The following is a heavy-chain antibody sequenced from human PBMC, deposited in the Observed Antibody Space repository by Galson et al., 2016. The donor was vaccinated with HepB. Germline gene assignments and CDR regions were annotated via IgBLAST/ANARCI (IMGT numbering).Heavy chain of an antibody. D-gene: IGHD1-14*01. CDR3: ARDGNHGYDMDY. J-gene: IGHJ4*02. CDR1: GSSFSSYS. CDR2: ISSGSSAI. Sequence: SLRLSCAASGSSFSSYSMHWVRQAPGKGLEWVSYISSGSSAIYYADSVKGRFTISRDNAKNSLYLRMNSLRDEDTAIYFCARDGNHGYDMDYWGQGTLVTVSS. V-gene: IGHV3-48*02.